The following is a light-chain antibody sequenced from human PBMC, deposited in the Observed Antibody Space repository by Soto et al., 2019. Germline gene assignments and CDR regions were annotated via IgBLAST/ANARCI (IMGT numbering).Light chain of an antibody. Sequence: QSALTQPASVSGSPGQSITISCTGTSSDIGDYTHVSWYQQHPGKAPKLIIYEVSDRHSGVSNRFSGSKSGNTASLTISGLQTEDEADYYCCSYTSISTAAVFGGGTKVTVL. J-gene: IGLJ2*01. V-gene: IGLV2-14*01. CDR1: SSDIGDYTH. CDR2: EVS. CDR3: CSYTSISTAAV.